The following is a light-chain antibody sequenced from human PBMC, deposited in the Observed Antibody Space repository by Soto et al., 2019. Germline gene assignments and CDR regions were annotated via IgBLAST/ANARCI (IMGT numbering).Light chain of an antibody. V-gene: IGKV1-5*01. CDR2: DAS. CDR1: QSISHW. CDR3: QQYSAYPYT. J-gene: IGKJ2*01. Sequence: DIQMAQSPSTLSAFVGDTVTITGRASQSISHWLAWYQQRPGRAPKLLIYDASSLESGVPSRFSGSGSGTEFTLTISSLQPDDFATYYCQQYSAYPYTFGQGTKVEIK.